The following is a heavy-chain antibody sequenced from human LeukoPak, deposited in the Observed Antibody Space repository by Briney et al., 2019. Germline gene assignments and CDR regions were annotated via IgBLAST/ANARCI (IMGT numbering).Heavy chain of an antibody. D-gene: IGHD4-23*01. Sequence: PSETLSLTCTVSGGSISSYYWSWIRQPPGKGLEWIGYIYTSGSTNYNPSLKSRVTISVDTSKNQFSLKLSSVTAADTAVYYCARTTVVTSEFDYWGQGTLVTVSS. CDR3: ARTTVVTSEFDY. CDR2: IYTSGST. CDR1: GGSISSYY. J-gene: IGHJ4*02. V-gene: IGHV4-4*09.